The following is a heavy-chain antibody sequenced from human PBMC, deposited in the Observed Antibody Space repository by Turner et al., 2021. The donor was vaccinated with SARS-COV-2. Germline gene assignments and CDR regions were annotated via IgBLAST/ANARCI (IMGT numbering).Heavy chain of an antibody. V-gene: IGHV3-15*01. J-gene: IGHJ4*02. CDR3: TPLDYSDF. CDR1: GLTFTNAW. CDR2: INSNSKGGAT. Sequence: EVQLVESGGGLVKPGGSLRLSCAVSGLTFTNAWMSWVRQAPGKGLEGVGRINSNSKGGATDYAAPVKGRFTISRDDSKNMLYLEMNSLKIEDTGVYYCTPLDYSDFWGQGTLVTVSS.